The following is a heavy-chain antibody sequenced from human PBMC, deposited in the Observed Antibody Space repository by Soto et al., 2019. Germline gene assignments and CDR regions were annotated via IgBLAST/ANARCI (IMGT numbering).Heavy chain of an antibody. CDR3: ARDRIAVAGSGAFDI. V-gene: IGHV4-31*03. J-gene: IGHJ3*02. CDR2: IYYSGST. Sequence: QVQLQESGPGLVKPSQTLSLTCTVSGGSISSGGYYWSWIRQHPGKGLEWIGYIYYSGSTYYNPSLKTRVTTSVDTSKNQFSLKLSSVTAADTAVYYCARDRIAVAGSGAFDIWGQGTMVTVSS. D-gene: IGHD6-19*01. CDR1: GGSISSGGYY.